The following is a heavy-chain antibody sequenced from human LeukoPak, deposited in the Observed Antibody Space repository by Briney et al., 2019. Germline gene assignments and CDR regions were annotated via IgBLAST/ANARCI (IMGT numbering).Heavy chain of an antibody. D-gene: IGHD2-15*01. J-gene: IGHJ3*02. CDR1: GDSVSKDNAA. Sequence: SQTLSLTCVISGDSVSKDNAAWNWIRQSPSRGLEWLARARYRSKWYYDYAVSVKSRMSINTDTSKNQFTLQVNSVIPEDTAMYYCVGCSGGSCHSGAFEIWGQGTMITVSS. CDR3: VGCSGGSCHSGAFEI. CDR2: ARYRSKWYY. V-gene: IGHV6-1*01.